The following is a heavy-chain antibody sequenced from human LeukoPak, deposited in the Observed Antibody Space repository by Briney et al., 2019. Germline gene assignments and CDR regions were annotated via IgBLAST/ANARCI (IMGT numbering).Heavy chain of an antibody. CDR2: MNPNSGAT. D-gene: IGHD7-27*01. V-gene: IGHV1-8*01. CDR3: ARAPRSWGFVY. J-gene: IGHJ4*02. CDR1: GYTFTSYD. Sequence: ASVKVSCKASGYTFTSYDINWLRQATGQGPEWMGWMNPNSGATGYAQKFQGRVTMTRSASINTAYMELTNLRSEDTAVYYCARAPRSWGFVYWGQGTLVTVSS.